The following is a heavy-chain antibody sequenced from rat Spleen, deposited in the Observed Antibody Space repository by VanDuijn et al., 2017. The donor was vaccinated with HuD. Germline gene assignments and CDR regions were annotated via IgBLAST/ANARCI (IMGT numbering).Heavy chain of an antibody. D-gene: IGHD2-5*01. Sequence: EVQLVESDGGLVQPGRSLRLSCAASGFTFSDYYMAWVRQAPTRGLEWVASITNTGGSIYYPDSVKGRVTISRDDGKSTLYLEMDSLRSEDMATYYCVRQGYLRDWYFYCWGPGTMVTVSS. CDR2: ITNTGGSI. V-gene: IGHV5-25*01. CDR3: VRQGYLRDWYFYC. J-gene: IGHJ1*01. CDR1: GFTFSDYY.